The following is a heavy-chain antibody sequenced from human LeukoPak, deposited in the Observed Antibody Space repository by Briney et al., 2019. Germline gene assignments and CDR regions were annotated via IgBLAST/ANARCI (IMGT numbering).Heavy chain of an antibody. J-gene: IGHJ4*02. CDR3: AKSNGYGLIDY. D-gene: IGHD5-18*01. CDR1: GGSISSSSYY. V-gene: IGHV4-39*01. Sequence: SETLSLTCTVSGGSISSSSYYWGWIRQPPGKGLEWIGSIYYSGSTYYDPSLKSRVTISVDTSKNQFSLKLSSVTAADTAMYYCAKSNGYGLIDYWGQGTLVTVSS. CDR2: IYYSGST.